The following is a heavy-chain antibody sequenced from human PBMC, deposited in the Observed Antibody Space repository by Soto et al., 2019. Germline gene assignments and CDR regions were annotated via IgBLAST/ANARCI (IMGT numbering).Heavy chain of an antibody. J-gene: IGHJ4*02. CDR2: IIPILGIA. Sequence: QVQLVQSGAEVKKPGSSVKVSCKASGGTFSSYTISWVRQAPGQGLEWMGRIIPILGIANYAQKFQGRVTITADKSTSTAYMELSSLRSEDTAVYYFAGRGYSGYDLDYWGQGTLVTVSS. CDR1: GGTFSSYT. V-gene: IGHV1-69*02. CDR3: AGRGYSGYDLDY. D-gene: IGHD5-12*01.